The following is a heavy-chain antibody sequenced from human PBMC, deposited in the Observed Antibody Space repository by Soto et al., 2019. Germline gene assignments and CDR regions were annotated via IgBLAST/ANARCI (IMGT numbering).Heavy chain of an antibody. CDR1: GFTFSSYA. D-gene: IGHD5-18*01. V-gene: IGHV3-23*01. J-gene: IGHJ4*02. CDR3: AKALVHDSYGFKENYFDY. CDR2: ISGSGGST. Sequence: GGSLRLSCAASGFTFSSYAMSWVRQAPGKGLEWVSAISGSGGSTYYADSVKGRFTISRDNSKNTLYLQMNSLRAEDTAVYYCAKALVHDSYGFKENYFDYWGQGTLVTVSS.